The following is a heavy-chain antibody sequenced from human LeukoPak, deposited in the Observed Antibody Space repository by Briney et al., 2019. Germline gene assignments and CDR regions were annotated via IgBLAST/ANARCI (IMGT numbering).Heavy chain of an antibody. J-gene: IGHJ4*02. CDR2: IYYSGST. CDR1: GGSISSSSYY. Sequence: SETLPLTCTVSGGSISSSSYYWGWIRQPPGKGLEWIGSIYYSGSTYYNPSLKSRVTISVDTSKNQFSLKLSSVTAADTAVYYCARHQADDYGDYYFDYWGQGTLVTVSS. CDR3: ARHQADDYGDYYFDY. D-gene: IGHD4-17*01. V-gene: IGHV4-39*01.